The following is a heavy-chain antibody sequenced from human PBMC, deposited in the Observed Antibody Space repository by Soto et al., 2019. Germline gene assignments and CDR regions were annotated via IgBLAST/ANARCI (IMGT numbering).Heavy chain of an antibody. CDR1: GFTFSSYW. Sequence: EVQLVESGGGLVQPGESLRLSCAASGFTFSSYWMHWVRQAPGKGLVWVSRIYSDGSSTNYADSVKGRFTISRDNANNTLYLQMNSLRAEDTAVYYCARGMNQRYAVDDWGQGTLVTVSS. CDR2: IYSDGSST. V-gene: IGHV3-74*01. J-gene: IGHJ4*02. D-gene: IGHD2-8*01. CDR3: ARGMNQRYAVDD.